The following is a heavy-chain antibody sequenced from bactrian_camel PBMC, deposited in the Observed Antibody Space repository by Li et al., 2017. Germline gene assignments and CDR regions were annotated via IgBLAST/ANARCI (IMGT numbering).Heavy chain of an antibody. V-gene: IGHV3S55*01. J-gene: IGHJ4*01. Sequence: VQLVESGGGSVQAGGSLRLSCAASRFTYCMGWFRQAPGKEREEVATINGVDSTTYADSVKGRFTISWDSANNTLYLQLDSLKPEDTAMYYCATAWSITALRAYNHLGQGTQVTVS. CDR3: ATAWSITALRAYNH. CDR1: RFTYC. CDR2: INGVDST. D-gene: IGHD5*01.